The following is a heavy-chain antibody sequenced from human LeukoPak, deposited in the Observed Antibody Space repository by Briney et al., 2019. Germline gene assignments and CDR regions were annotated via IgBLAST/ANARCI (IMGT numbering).Heavy chain of an antibody. CDR2: IIPIFGTA. V-gene: IGHV1-69*13. CDR1: GGTFSSYA. Sequence: GASLKISCKAYGGTFSSYAISWVRQAPGHGLEWMGEIIPIFGTANYAQKFQGGVTITADESTSAAYMELSSLRSEDTAVYYCASPYYDFWSCYFKPWFDPWGQGTLVTVSS. D-gene: IGHD3-3*01. CDR3: ASPYYDFWSCYFKPWFDP. J-gene: IGHJ5*02.